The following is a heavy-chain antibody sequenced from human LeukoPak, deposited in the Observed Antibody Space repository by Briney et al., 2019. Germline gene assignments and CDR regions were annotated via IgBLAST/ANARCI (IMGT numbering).Heavy chain of an antibody. CDR2: INHSGST. J-gene: IGHJ3*02. CDR1: GGSFSGYY. D-gene: IGHD5-12*01. V-gene: IGHV4-34*01. Sequence: SETLSLTCAVYGGSFSGYYWSWIRQPPGKGLEWIGEINHSGSTNYNPSLKSRVTISVDTSKNQFSLKLSSVTAADTAVYYCARESRYAPDAFDIWGQGTMVTVSS. CDR3: ARESRYAPDAFDI.